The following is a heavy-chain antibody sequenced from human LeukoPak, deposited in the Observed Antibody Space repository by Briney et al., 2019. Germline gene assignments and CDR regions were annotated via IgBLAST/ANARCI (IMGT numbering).Heavy chain of an antibody. D-gene: IGHD1-26*01. V-gene: IGHV1-2*02. Sequence: GESLKISCKGSGYSFTGYYMHWVRQAPGQGLEWMGWINPNSGGTNYAQKFQGRVTMTRDTSISTAYMELSRLRSDDTAVYYCARLVRVGSGSYYGNWFDPWGQGTLVTVSS. CDR3: ARLVRVGSGSYYGNWFDP. J-gene: IGHJ5*02. CDR2: INPNSGGT. CDR1: GYSFTGYY.